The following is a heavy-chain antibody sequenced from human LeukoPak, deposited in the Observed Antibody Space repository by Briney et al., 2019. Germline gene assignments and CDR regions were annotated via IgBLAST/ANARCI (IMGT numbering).Heavy chain of an antibody. V-gene: IGHV3-66*01. CDR3: ARDPPAVSINTYA. CDR2: IFSHGET. CDR1: GFTVGNNY. J-gene: IGHJ4*02. D-gene: IGHD2-8*01. Sequence: GGSLRLSCAASGFTVGNNYMNWVRQAPGKGLEWVSLIFSHGETSYADSVRGRFTISRDNSKNTLYLQMNGLRVEDTAVYYCARDPPAVSINTYARGQGTLVAVSS.